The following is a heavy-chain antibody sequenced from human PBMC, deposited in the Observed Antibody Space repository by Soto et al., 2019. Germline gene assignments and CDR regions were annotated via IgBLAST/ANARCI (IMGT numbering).Heavy chain of an antibody. D-gene: IGHD3-3*01. V-gene: IGHV1-3*01. CDR2: INAGNSNT. CDR3: ARDYDFWSGYYNYYYYGMDV. CDR1: GYTFTSYA. Sequence: ASVKVSCKASGYTFTSYAMHWVRQAPGQRLERMGWINAGNSNTKYSQKFQGRVTITRDTSASTAYMELSSLRSEDTAVYYCARDYDFWSGYYNYYYYGMDVWGQGTTVTVSS. J-gene: IGHJ6*02.